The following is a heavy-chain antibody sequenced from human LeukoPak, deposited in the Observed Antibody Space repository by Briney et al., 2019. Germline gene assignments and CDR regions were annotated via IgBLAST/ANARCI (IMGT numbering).Heavy chain of an antibody. CDR3: AKTDSSPYSPSDY. CDR2: ISGYDGST. V-gene: IGHV3-23*01. J-gene: IGHJ4*02. Sequence: GGSLRLSCAASGFTFSNYALSWVRQAPGKGLEWVSAISGYDGSTYYADSVKGWFTISRDNSKSTLYLQMNSLRAEDTAVYYCAKTDSSPYSPSDYWGQGTLVTVSS. D-gene: IGHD6-6*01. CDR1: GFTFSNYA.